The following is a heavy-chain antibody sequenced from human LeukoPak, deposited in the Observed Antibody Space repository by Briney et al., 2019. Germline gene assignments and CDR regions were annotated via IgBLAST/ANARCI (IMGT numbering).Heavy chain of an antibody. V-gene: IGHV1-18*01. D-gene: IGHD3-3*01. Sequence: ASVKVSCKASGYTFTSYGISWVRQAPGQGLEWMGWISAYNGNTNYAQRFQGRVTITADESTSTAYMELSSPRSEDTAVYYCAGNERSYDFWSGYYTYTPGPYHYGMDVWDQGTTVTVSS. CDR2: ISAYNGNT. J-gene: IGHJ6*02. CDR3: AGNERSYDFWSGYYTYTPGPYHYGMDV. CDR1: GYTFTSYG.